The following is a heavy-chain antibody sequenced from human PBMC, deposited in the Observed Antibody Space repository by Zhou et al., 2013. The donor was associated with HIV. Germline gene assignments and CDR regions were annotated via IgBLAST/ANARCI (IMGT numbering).Heavy chain of an antibody. V-gene: IGHV1-18*01. J-gene: IGHJ4*02. CDR1: GYTFSIFG. Sequence: QVQLVQSGPEVKKPGASLRVSCKTSGYTFSIFGVTWVRQAPGQGLEWLGWISGYNGNTKFAQKFHGRVTMTTDTSTSTAYMEVRSLRSDDTAVYYCARVASMGAPGDFRFDYWGQGTLVTGLL. CDR3: ARVASMGAPGDFRFDY. CDR2: ISGYNGNT. D-gene: IGHD1-26*01.